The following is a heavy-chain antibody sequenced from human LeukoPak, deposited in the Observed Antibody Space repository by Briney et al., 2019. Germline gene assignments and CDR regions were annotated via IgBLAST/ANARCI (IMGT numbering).Heavy chain of an antibody. CDR3: ARGVGGFWSGATWFDP. CDR2: IYNSGRT. J-gene: IGHJ5*02. V-gene: IGHV4-30-4*08. D-gene: IGHD3-3*01. Sequence: PSETLSLTCSVSGGSISSGDYYWSWIRQPPGKGLEWIGYIYNSGRTYYNPSLKSRVSISADTSKKHFSLKMSSVSAADTAVYYCARGVGGFWSGATWFDPWGQGTLVTVSS. CDR1: GGSISSGDYY.